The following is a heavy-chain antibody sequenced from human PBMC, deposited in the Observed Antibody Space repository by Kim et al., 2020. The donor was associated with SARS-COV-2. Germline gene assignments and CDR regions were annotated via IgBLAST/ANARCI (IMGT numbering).Heavy chain of an antibody. Sequence: NPSLNSRVTISVDTSKNQFSLKLSSVTAADTAVYYCARRNYYDSSGYYFPWGQGTLVTVSS. D-gene: IGHD3-22*01. J-gene: IGHJ5*02. V-gene: IGHV4-61*07. CDR3: ARRNYYDSSGYYFP.